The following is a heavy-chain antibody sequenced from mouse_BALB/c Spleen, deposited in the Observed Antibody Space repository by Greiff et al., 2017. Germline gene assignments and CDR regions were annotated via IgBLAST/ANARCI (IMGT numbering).Heavy chain of an antibody. CDR1: GFTFSSYA. CDR2: ISSGGST. J-gene: IGHJ4*01. V-gene: IGHV5-6-5*01. D-gene: IGHD1-1*01. CDR3: ARKWDYGNAMDY. Sequence: EVHLVESGGGLVKPGGSLKLSCAASGFTFSSYAMSWVRQTPEKRLEWVASISSGGSTYYPDSVKGRFTISRDNARNILYLQMSSLRSEDTAMYYCARKWDYGNAMDYWGQGTSVTVSS.